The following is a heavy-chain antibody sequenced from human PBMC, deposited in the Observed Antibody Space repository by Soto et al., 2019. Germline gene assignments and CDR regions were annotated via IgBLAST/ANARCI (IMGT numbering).Heavy chain of an antibody. D-gene: IGHD3-3*02. Sequence: GGSLRLSCAASGFTFSSYGMHWVRQAPGKGLEWVAVISYDGSNKYYADSVKGRFTISRDNSKNTLYLQMNSLRAEDTAVYYCAKGRPFLEWLSPGNYYYYMDVWGKGTTVTVSS. CDR1: GFTFSSYG. V-gene: IGHV3-30*18. J-gene: IGHJ6*03. CDR3: AKGRPFLEWLSPGNYYYYMDV. CDR2: ISYDGSNK.